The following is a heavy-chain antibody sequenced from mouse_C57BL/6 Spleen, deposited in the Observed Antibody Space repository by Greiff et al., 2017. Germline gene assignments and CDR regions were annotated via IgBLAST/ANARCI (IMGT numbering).Heavy chain of an antibody. CDR2: IYPGNSDT. V-gene: IGHV1-5*01. CDR1: GYTFTSYW. J-gene: IGHJ2*01. Sequence: EVQLQQSGTVLARPGASVKMSCKTSGYTFTSYWMHWVKQRTGQGLEWIGAIYPGNSDTRSNQKLKGKAKLTAVTSASTAYMELSSLTNEDSAVYYCTREIKRNYFDYWGQGTTLTVSS. CDR3: TREIKRNYFDY. D-gene: IGHD2-4*01.